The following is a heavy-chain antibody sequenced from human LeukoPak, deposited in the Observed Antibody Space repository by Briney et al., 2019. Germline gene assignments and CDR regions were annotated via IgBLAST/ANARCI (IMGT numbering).Heavy chain of an antibody. D-gene: IGHD6-19*01. J-gene: IGHJ4*02. Sequence: GGSLRLSCAASGFTFSSYSMNWVRQAPGKGLEWVLSISSSSSYIYYADSVKGRFTISRDNAKNSLYLQMNSLRAEDTAVYYCARDVAVAGSDYWGQGTLVTVSS. CDR1: GFTFSSYS. V-gene: IGHV3-21*01. CDR3: ARDVAVAGSDY. CDR2: ISSSSSYI.